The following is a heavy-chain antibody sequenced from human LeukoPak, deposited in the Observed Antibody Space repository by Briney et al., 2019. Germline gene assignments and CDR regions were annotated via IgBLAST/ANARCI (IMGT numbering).Heavy chain of an antibody. Sequence: KPSETLSLTCPVSGGSISSYYWSWIRQPPGKGLEWIGYIYYSGSTNYNPSLKSRATISVDTSKNQSSLKLSSVTAADTAVYYCARDICSGGSCSWGDAFDIWGQGTMVTVSS. D-gene: IGHD2-15*01. CDR3: ARDICSGGSCSWGDAFDI. CDR2: IYYSGST. CDR1: GGSISSYY. V-gene: IGHV4-59*12. J-gene: IGHJ3*02.